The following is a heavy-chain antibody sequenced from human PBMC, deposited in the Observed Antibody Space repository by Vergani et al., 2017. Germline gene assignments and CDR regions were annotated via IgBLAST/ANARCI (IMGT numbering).Heavy chain of an antibody. CDR1: GYTFTSYY. Sequence: QVQLVQSGAEVKKPGASVKVSCKASGYTFTSYYMHWVRQAPGQGLEWMGIINPSGGSKSYAQKFQGRVTMTRDTSTSTVYMELRSLRSDDTAVYYCARETGDFADYYYGMDVWGQGTTVTVSS. J-gene: IGHJ6*02. V-gene: IGHV1-46*01. CDR2: INPSGGSK. D-gene: IGHD4-17*01. CDR3: ARETGDFADYYYGMDV.